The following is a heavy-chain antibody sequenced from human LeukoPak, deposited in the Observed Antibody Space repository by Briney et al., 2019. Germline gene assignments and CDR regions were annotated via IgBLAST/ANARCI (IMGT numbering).Heavy chain of an antibody. D-gene: IGHD1-7*01. CDR3: ARGGLTGTTIPYFDY. CDR1: GFTFSSHS. Sequence: PGGSLRLSCAASGFTFSSHSMNWVRQAPGKGLVWVSRINGDGSSTSYADAVKGRFTISRDNAKNTLYLRMNSLRAEDTAVYYCARGGLTGTTIPYFDYWGQGTLVTVSS. V-gene: IGHV3-74*01. J-gene: IGHJ4*02. CDR2: INGDGSST.